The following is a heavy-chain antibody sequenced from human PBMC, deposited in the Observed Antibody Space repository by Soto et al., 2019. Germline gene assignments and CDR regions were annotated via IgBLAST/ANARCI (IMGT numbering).Heavy chain of an antibody. D-gene: IGHD6-19*01. CDR1: GYTFTSYD. J-gene: IGHJ5*02. Sequence: QVQLVQYGAEVKKPGASVKVSCKASGYTFTSYDINWVRQATGQGLEWMGWMNPNSGNTGYAQKFQGRVTMTRNTSISTAYMELRSLRSEDTSVYYSARPSGWYSWFDPWGQGTLVTVSS. V-gene: IGHV1-8*01. CDR3: ARPSGWYSWFDP. CDR2: MNPNSGNT.